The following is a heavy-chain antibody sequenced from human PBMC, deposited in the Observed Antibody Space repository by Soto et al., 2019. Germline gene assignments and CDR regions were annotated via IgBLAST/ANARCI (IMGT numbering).Heavy chain of an antibody. J-gene: IGHJ6*02. V-gene: IGHV1-69*01. D-gene: IGHD3-16*01. CDR3: ATATESTPGGRLDV. CDR2: IIPILNLV. Sequence: VQLEQSETEVRKPGSSVKLSCKTSGDSFNDYAISWVRQAPGQGIEWMGGIIPILNLVRYAGKFQGRVSIRASVSAGPAYLEVTRLRSADTGTYYCATATESTPGGRLDVWGLGTTVSVSS. CDR1: GDSFNDYA.